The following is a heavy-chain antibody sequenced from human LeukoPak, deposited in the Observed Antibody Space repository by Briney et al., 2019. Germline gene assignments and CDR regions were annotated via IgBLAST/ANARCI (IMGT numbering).Heavy chain of an antibody. CDR3: ARLGDGSNRQDY. Sequence: SETLSLTCAVYGGSFSGYYWSWIRQPPGKGLEWIGSIYYSGSTYYNPSLKSRVTISVDTSKNHFSLKLSSVTAADTAVYYCARLGDGSNRQDYWGQGTLVTVSS. J-gene: IGHJ4*02. CDR1: GGSFSGYY. V-gene: IGHV4-34*01. CDR2: IYYSGST. D-gene: IGHD5-24*01.